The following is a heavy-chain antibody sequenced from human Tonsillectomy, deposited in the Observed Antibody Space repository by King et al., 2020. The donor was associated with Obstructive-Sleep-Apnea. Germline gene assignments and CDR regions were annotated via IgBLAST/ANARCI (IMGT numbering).Heavy chain of an antibody. V-gene: IGHV3-33*01. Sequence: VQLVESGGGVVQPGRSLRLSCAASGFTFSSYGMHWVRQAPGKGLEWVAVIWYDGSNKYYADSVKGRFTISRDNSKNTLYLQMNSLIAEDTAVYYCARDKSGVWIRTHDAFDIWGQGTMVTVSS. J-gene: IGHJ3*02. CDR1: GFTFSSYG. CDR2: IWYDGSNK. CDR3: ARDKSGVWIRTHDAFDI. D-gene: IGHD5-18*01.